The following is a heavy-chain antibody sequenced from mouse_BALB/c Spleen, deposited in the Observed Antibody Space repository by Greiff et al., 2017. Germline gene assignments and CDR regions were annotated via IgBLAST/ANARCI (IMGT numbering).Heavy chain of an antibody. V-gene: IGHV5-17*02. Sequence: EVHLVESGGGLVQPGGSRKLSCAASGFTFSSFGMHWVRQAPEKGLEWVAYISSGSSTIYYADTVKGRFTISRDNPKNTLFLQMTSLRSEDTAMYYCARANWDYYAMDYWGQGTSVTVSS. CDR3: ARANWDYYAMDY. D-gene: IGHD4-1*01. J-gene: IGHJ4*01. CDR2: ISSGSSTI. CDR1: GFTFSSFG.